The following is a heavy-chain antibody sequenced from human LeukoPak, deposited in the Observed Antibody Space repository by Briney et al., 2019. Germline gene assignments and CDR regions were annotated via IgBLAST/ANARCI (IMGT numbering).Heavy chain of an antibody. V-gene: IGHV4-34*01. CDR1: GGSFSGYY. CDR2: INHSGST. Sequence: PSETLSLTCAVYGGSFSGYYWSWIRQPPGKGLEWIGEINHSGSTNYNPSLKSRVTISVDTSKNQFSLNLTSITAADTAVYYCAGQNVPTPHDYWGQGTQVTVSS. D-gene: IGHD2-2*01. CDR3: AGQNVPTPHDY. J-gene: IGHJ4*02.